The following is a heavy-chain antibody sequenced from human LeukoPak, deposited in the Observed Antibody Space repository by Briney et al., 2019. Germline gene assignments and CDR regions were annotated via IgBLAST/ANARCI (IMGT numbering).Heavy chain of an antibody. Sequence: SETLSLTCTVSGFSITTYYWSWIRQPPGKGLEWIGYIFYTGDTNYNPSLKGRVTISVDTSKNQFSLQLNSVTAADTAVFYCARVFRRDGYFDSWGQGTLVTVSS. CDR1: GFSITTYY. J-gene: IGHJ4*02. CDR3: ARVFRRDGYFDS. CDR2: IFYTGDT. D-gene: IGHD3-10*01. V-gene: IGHV4-59*01.